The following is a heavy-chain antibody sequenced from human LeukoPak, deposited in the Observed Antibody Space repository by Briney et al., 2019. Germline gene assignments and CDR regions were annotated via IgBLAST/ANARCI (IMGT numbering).Heavy chain of an antibody. J-gene: IGHJ3*02. V-gene: IGHV1-46*01. CDR1: GYTFTSYY. Sequence: ASVKVSFKASGYTFTSYYMHWVRQAPGQGREWMGIINPSGCSTSYAQKFQGRVNMTRDTSTSTVYMELSSVRSEDTAVYYCARDSTAAFDIWGEGTMVTVSS. CDR3: ARDSTAAFDI. CDR2: INPSGCST.